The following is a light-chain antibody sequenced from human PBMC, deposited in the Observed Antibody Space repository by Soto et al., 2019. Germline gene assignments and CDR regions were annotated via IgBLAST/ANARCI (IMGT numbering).Light chain of an antibody. CDR2: EVN. CDR1: SSDVGGYNY. V-gene: IGLV2-8*01. CDR3: SSHPGSNRLYV. J-gene: IGLJ1*01. Sequence: QSVLTQPPSASGSPGQSVTISCTGTSSDVGGYNYVSWYQQHPGKAPKLMIYEVNKRPSGVPDRFSGSKSANTASLTVSGLQAEDEADYYCSSHPGSNRLYVFGTGTKVTVL.